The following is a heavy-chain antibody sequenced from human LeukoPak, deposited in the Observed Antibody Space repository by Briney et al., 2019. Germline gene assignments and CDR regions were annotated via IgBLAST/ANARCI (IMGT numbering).Heavy chain of an antibody. V-gene: IGHV4-61*02. D-gene: IGHD6-19*01. CDR1: GGSISSGSYY. Sequence: SETLSLTCTVSGGSISSGSYYWSWIRQPAGRGLEWIGRIYTSGSTTYNPSLKSRVTISVDTSKNQFSLKLSSVTAADTAVYYCASGSSGPYDYWGQGTLVTVSS. CDR2: IYTSGST. CDR3: ASGSSGPYDY. J-gene: IGHJ4*02.